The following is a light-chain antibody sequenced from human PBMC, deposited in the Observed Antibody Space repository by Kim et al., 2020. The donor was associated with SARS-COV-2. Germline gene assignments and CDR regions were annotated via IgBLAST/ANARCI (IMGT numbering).Light chain of an antibody. CDR3: QVWDSSSDHVV. CDR1: NIGRKS. CDR2: YDS. V-gene: IGLV3-21*04. J-gene: IGLJ2*01. Sequence: PGKAARITRGGNNIGRKSGPWYQQKPGQAPVLVIYYDSDRPSGIPERFSGSNSGNTATLTIRRVEAGDEADYYCQVWDSSSDHVVFGGGTQLTVL.